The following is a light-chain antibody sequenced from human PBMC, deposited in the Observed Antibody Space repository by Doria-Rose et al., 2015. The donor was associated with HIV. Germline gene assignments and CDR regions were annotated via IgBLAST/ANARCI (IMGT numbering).Light chain of an antibody. CDR2: AAS. CDR1: QTISNY. Sequence: DIQMIQSPSSLSASVGDRVTITCRASQTISNYLNWYQQKPGKAPKLLIYAASTSQSGVPFRFSGGGSGTNFTLTISSLQPDDFAIYYCQQSYITPTWTFGRGTKVEIK. J-gene: IGKJ1*01. V-gene: IGKV1-39*01. CDR3: QQSYITPTWT.